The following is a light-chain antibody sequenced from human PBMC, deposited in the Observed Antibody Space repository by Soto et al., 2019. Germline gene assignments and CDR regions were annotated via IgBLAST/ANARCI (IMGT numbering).Light chain of an antibody. CDR1: KSISSW. J-gene: IGKJ4*01. Sequence: DSQMTQYPSTLSASVGDRVTITCRASKSISSWLAWYQQKPGKAPKLLISKASTLHSGVPPRFSGSGSGTEFTLIISSLQPDDFATYYCQQYESYPMTFGGGTKVEIK. V-gene: IGKV1-5*03. CDR2: KAS. CDR3: QQYESYPMT.